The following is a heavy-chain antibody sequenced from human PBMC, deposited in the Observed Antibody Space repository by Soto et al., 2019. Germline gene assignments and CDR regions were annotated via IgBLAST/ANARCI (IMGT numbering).Heavy chain of an antibody. V-gene: IGHV3-23*01. CDR1: GFTFSSYA. Sequence: EVQLLESGGGLVQPGGSLRLSCAASGFTFSSYAMSWVRQAPGKGLEWVSAISGSGGSTYYADSVKGRFTISRDNSKNTLYLQMNSLRAEDTVVYYCAKGQIGSPYYFDYWGQGTLVTVSS. CDR3: AKGQIGSPYYFDY. CDR2: ISGSGGST. D-gene: IGHD3-10*01. J-gene: IGHJ4*02.